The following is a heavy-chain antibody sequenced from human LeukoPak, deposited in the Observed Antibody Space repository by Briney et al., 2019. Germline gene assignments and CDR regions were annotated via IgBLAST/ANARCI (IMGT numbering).Heavy chain of an antibody. CDR2: ISYDGSNK. D-gene: IGHD3-10*01. J-gene: IGHJ6*02. CDR1: GFTFSDFA. V-gene: IGHV3-30-3*01. Sequence: GGSLTVSRAASGFTFSDFAMSWVRQAPGKGLEWVAVISYDGSNKYYADSVKGRCTISRDNSKNTLYLQMNSLRAEDTAVYYCARGLHYYYYGMDVWGQGTPVTVSS. CDR3: ARGLHYYYYGMDV.